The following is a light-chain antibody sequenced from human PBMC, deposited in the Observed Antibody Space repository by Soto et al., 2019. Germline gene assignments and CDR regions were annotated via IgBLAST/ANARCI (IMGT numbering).Light chain of an antibody. CDR3: QQYNNWPKT. V-gene: IGKV3-15*01. CDR2: GAS. Sequence: EIVMTQSPATLSVSPGERATLSCRASHSVSSNSAWYQQKPGQAPRLLIYGASTRATGLPASFSGSVSGTEFTLTISSLQSEDFAVYYCQQYNNWPKTFGQGTKVDIK. CDR1: HSVSSN. J-gene: IGKJ1*01.